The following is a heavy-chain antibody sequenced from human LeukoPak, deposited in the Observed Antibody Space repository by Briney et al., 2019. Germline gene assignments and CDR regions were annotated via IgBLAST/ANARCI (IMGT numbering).Heavy chain of an antibody. D-gene: IGHD2-15*01. Sequence: TGGSLRLSCAASGFTFSDYYVSWIRQAPGKGLEWVSYISSSSSYIYYADSVKGRFTISRDNAKNSLYLQMNSLRAEDTAVYYCARDPGGRGAFDIWGQGTMVTVSS. J-gene: IGHJ3*02. CDR2: ISSSSSYI. V-gene: IGHV3-11*06. CDR1: GFTFSDYY. CDR3: ARDPGGRGAFDI.